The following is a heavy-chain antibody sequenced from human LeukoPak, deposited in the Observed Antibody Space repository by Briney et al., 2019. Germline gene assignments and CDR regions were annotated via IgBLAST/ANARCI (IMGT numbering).Heavy chain of an antibody. Sequence: SETLSLTCTVFGGSSSGYFWSWIRQPPGKGLEWIGEIIHSGGTNYNPSLKSRVTISVDTSKNQFSLKLSSVTAADTAVYYCAFDSSGSSYYGMDVWGQGTTVTVSS. D-gene: IGHD6-19*01. CDR3: AFDSSGSSYYGMDV. CDR2: IIHSGGT. CDR1: GGSSSGYF. V-gene: IGHV4-34*12. J-gene: IGHJ6*02.